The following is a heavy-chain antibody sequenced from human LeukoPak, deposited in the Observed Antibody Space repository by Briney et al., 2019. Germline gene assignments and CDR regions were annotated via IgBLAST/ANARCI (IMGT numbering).Heavy chain of an antibody. CDR1: GGSISSYY. J-gene: IGHJ6*03. D-gene: IGHD1-14*01. CDR3: ARCRITNYYYYMDV. V-gene: IGHV4-59*01. CDR2: IYYSGST. Sequence: SETLSLTCTVSGGSISSYYWSWIRQPPGKGLEWIGYIYYSGSTNYNPSLKSRVTISVDTSKNQFSLKLSSVTAADTAVYYCARCRITNYYYYMDVWGKGTTVTVSS.